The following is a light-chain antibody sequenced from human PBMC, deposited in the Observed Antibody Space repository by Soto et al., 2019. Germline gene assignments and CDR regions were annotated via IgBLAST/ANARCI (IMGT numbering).Light chain of an antibody. Sequence: EIVMTQSPATLSVSPGERATLSCRASQSVNSNLAWYQQKPGQAHSLLIYGASTRATGVPARFSGSGSGTEFTLTISILQSEDFAVYYCQQYNNWPPYTFGQGTKLEIK. V-gene: IGKV3-15*01. CDR2: GAS. CDR3: QQYNNWPPYT. CDR1: QSVNSN. J-gene: IGKJ2*01.